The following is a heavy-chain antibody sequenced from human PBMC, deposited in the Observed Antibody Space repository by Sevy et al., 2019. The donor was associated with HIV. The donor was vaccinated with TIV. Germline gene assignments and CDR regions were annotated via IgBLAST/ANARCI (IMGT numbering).Heavy chain of an antibody. CDR2: ISGSGGST. CDR1: GFTFSSYA. CDR3: ANGYNYYYYGMDV. Sequence: GGYLRLSCAASGFTFSSYAMSWVRQAPGKGLEWVSAISGSGGSTYYTDSVKGRFTISRDNSKNTLYLQMNSLRAEDTAVYYCANGYNYYYYGMDVWGQGTTVTVSS. J-gene: IGHJ6*02. V-gene: IGHV3-23*01. D-gene: IGHD5-12*01.